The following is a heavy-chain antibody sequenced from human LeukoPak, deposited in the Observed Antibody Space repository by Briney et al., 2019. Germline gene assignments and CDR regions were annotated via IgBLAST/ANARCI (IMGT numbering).Heavy chain of an antibody. V-gene: IGHV3-48*04. CDR2: ISSSSSAI. CDR3: ARKLRVAQGYYYGMDV. Sequence: LPGGSLRLSCAASGFTFSSYAMSWVRQAPGKGLEWVSYISSSSSAIYYADSVKGRFTISRDNAKNSVYLQMNSLRAEDTAVYYCARKLRVAQGYYYGMDVWGLGTTVTVSS. J-gene: IGHJ6*02. CDR1: GFTFSSYA. D-gene: IGHD2-8*02.